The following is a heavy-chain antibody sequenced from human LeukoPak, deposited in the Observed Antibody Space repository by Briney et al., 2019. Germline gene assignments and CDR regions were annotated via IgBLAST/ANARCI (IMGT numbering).Heavy chain of an antibody. Sequence: SGGSLRLSCAASGFTFSSYSMNWVRQAPGKGLEWVSSISSSSSCIYYADSVKGRFTISRDNAKNSLYLQMNSLRAEDTAVYYCARGPYYYDSNGYFYDYWGQGTLVTVSS. J-gene: IGHJ4*02. CDR3: ARGPYYYDSNGYFYDY. CDR1: GFTFSSYS. V-gene: IGHV3-21*01. CDR2: ISSSSSCI. D-gene: IGHD3-22*01.